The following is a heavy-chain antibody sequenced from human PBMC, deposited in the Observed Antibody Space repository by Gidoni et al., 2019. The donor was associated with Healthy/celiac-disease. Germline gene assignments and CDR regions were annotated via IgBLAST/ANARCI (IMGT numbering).Heavy chain of an antibody. CDR3: ARAANFRDTAMPPDY. V-gene: IGHV3-66*02. CDR2: IYSGGST. D-gene: IGHD5-18*01. CDR1: GFTVSSNY. Sequence: EVQLVESGGGLVQPGGSLRLSCAASGFTVSSNYMSWVRQAPGKGLEWVSVIYSGGSTYYADSVKGRFTISRDNSKNTLYLQMNSLRAEDTAVYYCARAANFRDTAMPPDYWGQGTLVTVSS. J-gene: IGHJ4*02.